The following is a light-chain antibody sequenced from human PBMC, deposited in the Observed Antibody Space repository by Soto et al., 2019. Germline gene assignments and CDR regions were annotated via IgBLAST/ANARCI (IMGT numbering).Light chain of an antibody. CDR1: QSVLYSSNNKNY. CDR2: WAS. CDR3: QQYYSTPRT. Sequence: DIVMTQSPDSLAVSLGERATTNCKSSQSVLYSSNNKNYLAWYQHKPVQPPKLLIYWASIRDSGVPDRFSCSGSGTDFTLTISSLQAEDVAVYYCQQYYSTPRTFGQGTKVEIK. V-gene: IGKV4-1*01. J-gene: IGKJ1*01.